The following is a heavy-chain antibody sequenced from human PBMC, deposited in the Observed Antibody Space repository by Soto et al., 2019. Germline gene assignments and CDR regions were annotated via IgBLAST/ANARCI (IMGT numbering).Heavy chain of an antibody. Sequence: PGGSLRLSCAASGFTFSSYAMSWVRQAPGKGLEWVSAISGSSGSTYYADSVKGRFTISRDNSKNTLYLQMNSLRAEDTAVYYCAKGHLTYYYGSGSYFDYWGQGTLVTVSS. J-gene: IGHJ4*02. V-gene: IGHV3-23*01. CDR3: AKGHLTYYYGSGSYFDY. CDR1: GFTFSSYA. CDR2: ISGSSGST. D-gene: IGHD3-10*01.